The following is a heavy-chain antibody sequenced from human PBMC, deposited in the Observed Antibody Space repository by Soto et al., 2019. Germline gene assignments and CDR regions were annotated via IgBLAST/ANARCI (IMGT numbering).Heavy chain of an antibody. CDR1: GGSISSGGYY. V-gene: IGHV4-31*03. Sequence: SETLSLTCTVSGGSISSGGYYWSWIRQHPGKGLKWIGYIYYSGSTYYNPSLKSRVTISVDTSKNQFSLKLSSVTAADTAVYYCARDIVDQNNNEGVFDPWGQGTLVTVSS. CDR3: ARDIVDQNNNEGVFDP. D-gene: IGHD2-15*01. CDR2: IYYSGST. J-gene: IGHJ5*02.